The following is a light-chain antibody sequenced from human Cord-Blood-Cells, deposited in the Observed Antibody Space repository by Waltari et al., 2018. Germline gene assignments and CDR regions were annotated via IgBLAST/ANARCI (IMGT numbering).Light chain of an antibody. Sequence: DIVMTQSPDSLAVSLGERATINCKSSQGVLYSSNHENYLAWYQQKPVQPPKLLIYRASTRESGVPDRFSGSGSGTDFTLTISSLQAEDVAVYYCQQYYSTPRTFGQGTKVEIK. V-gene: IGKV4-1*01. CDR1: QGVLYSSNHENY. CDR2: RAS. J-gene: IGKJ1*01. CDR3: QQYYSTPRT.